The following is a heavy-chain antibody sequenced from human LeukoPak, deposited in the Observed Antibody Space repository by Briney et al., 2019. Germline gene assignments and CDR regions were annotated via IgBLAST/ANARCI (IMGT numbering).Heavy chain of an antibody. Sequence: GVLRLSCAASGFTLSNAWMSWVRQAPGKGLEWVGRIKSNTDGGTTDYAAPVKGRFSISRDDSKNTLYLQMNSLKIEDTAVYYCTTVPPLYGAVAGPRGYWGQGTLVTVSS. CDR1: GFTLSNAW. D-gene: IGHD6-19*01. CDR3: TTVPPLYGAVAGPRGY. J-gene: IGHJ4*02. CDR2: IKSNTDGGTT. V-gene: IGHV3-15*01.